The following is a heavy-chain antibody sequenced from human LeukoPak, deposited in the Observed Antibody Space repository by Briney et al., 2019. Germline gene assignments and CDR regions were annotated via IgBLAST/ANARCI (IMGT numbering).Heavy chain of an antibody. CDR1: GFTFSSYS. J-gene: IGHJ4*02. Sequence: GGSLRLSCAASGFTFSSYSMNWVCQAPGKGLEWVSSISGSSSYIYYAESVKGRFTISRDNAKNSLHLQMNSLRAEDTAVYYCAREAVVADPPYWGQGTLVTVSS. CDR2: ISGSSSYI. D-gene: IGHD2-15*01. CDR3: AREAVVADPPY. V-gene: IGHV3-21*01.